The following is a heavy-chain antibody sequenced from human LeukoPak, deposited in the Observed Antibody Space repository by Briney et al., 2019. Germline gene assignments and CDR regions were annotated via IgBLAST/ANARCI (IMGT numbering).Heavy chain of an antibody. CDR1: GFTFSSYA. CDR2: ISGSGGSA. Sequence: GRSLRLSCAASGFTFSSYAMSWVRQAPGKGLEWVSAISGSGGSAYYADSVKGRFTISRDNSKNTLYLQMNSLRAEDTAVYYCAKDGNDLGVYWGQGTLVTVSS. V-gene: IGHV3-23*01. CDR3: AKDGNDLGVY. D-gene: IGHD3-16*01. J-gene: IGHJ4*02.